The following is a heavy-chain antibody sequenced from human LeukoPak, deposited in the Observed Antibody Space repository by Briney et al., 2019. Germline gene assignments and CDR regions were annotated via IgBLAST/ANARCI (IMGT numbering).Heavy chain of an antibody. CDR3: ARDPGHSDTGGLYY. CDR1: GGSIGYDTYY. J-gene: IGHJ4*02. V-gene: IGHV4-31*03. Sequence: SQTLSLTCTVSGGSIGYDTYYWSWIRQRPGKGLEWIGYIYFTGGATATTHYNPSLKSRLTISVDTSKSQFSLKLNSVTAADTAVYYCARDPGHSDTGGLYYWGQGTLVTVSS. D-gene: IGHD2-8*02. CDR2: IYFTGGATATT.